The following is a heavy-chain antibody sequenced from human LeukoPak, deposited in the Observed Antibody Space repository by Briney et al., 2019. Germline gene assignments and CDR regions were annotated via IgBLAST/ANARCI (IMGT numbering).Heavy chain of an antibody. J-gene: IGHJ4*02. CDR2: IRSSGSTT. CDR1: GFTFSSYE. Sequence: RGSLRLSCAASGFTFSSYEMNWVRQAPGKGQEWVSYIRSSGSTTYYADSVKGRFTISRDNAKNSLYLQMNSLRAEDTAVYYCARRLRFDYWGQGTLVTVSS. D-gene: IGHD4-17*01. V-gene: IGHV3-48*03. CDR3: ARRLRFDY.